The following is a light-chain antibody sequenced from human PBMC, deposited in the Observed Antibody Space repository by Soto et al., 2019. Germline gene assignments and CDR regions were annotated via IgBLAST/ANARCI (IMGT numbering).Light chain of an antibody. CDR3: QHYCDSSYN. CDR1: QSVSSNY. CDR2: GAS. V-gene: IGKV3-20*01. Sequence: EIVLTQSPGTLSLSPGERATLSFRASQSVSSNYLAWYQQIPGQAPRLLVYGASSRAPGIPDRFSGRWSGTDFTPTIRRLETEDFAVDYCQHYCDSSYNFGGGTKVEIK. J-gene: IGKJ4*01.